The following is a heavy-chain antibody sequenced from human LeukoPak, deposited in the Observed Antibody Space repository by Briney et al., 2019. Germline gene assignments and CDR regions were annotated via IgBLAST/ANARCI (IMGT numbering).Heavy chain of an antibody. CDR3: AIWELFRPVFDM. CDR2: INHSGST. Sequence: PSETLSLTCAVYGGSFSGYYWSWIRQPPGKGLEWIGEINHSGSTNYNPSLKSRVTISVDTSKNQFSLKLSSVTAADTAVYYCAIWELFRPVFDMWGKGKMVTV. J-gene: IGHJ3*02. V-gene: IGHV4-34*01. CDR1: GGSFSGYY. D-gene: IGHD1-26*01.